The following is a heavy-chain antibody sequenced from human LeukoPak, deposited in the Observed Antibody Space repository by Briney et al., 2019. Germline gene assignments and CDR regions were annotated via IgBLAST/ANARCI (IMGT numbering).Heavy chain of an antibody. V-gene: IGHV4-4*07. Sequence: PSETLSLTCTVSGGSISSYYWSWIRQPAGKGLEWIGRIYTSGSTNYNPSLKSRVTMSVDTSKNQFSLKLSSVTAADTAVYYCARDRYYYDSGGYLFDYWGQGTLVTVSS. CDR3: ARDRYYYDSGGYLFDY. J-gene: IGHJ4*02. CDR1: GGSISSYY. D-gene: IGHD3-22*01. CDR2: IYTSGST.